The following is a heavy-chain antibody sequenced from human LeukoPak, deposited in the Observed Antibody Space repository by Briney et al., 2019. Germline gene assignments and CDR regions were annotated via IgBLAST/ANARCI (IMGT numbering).Heavy chain of an antibody. CDR2: IYTTGST. CDR3: AKDMLSTVTMYYFDY. CDR1: GGSVSSDY. J-gene: IGHJ4*02. D-gene: IGHD4-17*01. Sequence: SETLSLTCTVSGGSVSSDYWSWIRQPAGKGLEWIGRIYTTGSTDYNPSLKSRVTMSVDTSKNNFSLKLRSVTAADTAVYFCAKDMLSTVTMYYFDYWGQGTLVTVSS. V-gene: IGHV4-4*07.